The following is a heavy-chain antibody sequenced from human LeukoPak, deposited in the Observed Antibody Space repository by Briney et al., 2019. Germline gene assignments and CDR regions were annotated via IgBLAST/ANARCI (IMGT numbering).Heavy chain of an antibody. CDR2: IYASGST. Sequence: PSETLSLTCTVSGGSIISSGYFWGWIRQPAGKGLEWIGRIYASGSTSYNPSLKSRVTMSVDTSKNQFSLKLSSVTAADTAVYYCASNGVTSGPFDYWGQGTLVTVPS. CDR1: GGSIISSGYF. J-gene: IGHJ4*02. D-gene: IGHD4-11*01. V-gene: IGHV4-61*02. CDR3: ASNGVTSGPFDY.